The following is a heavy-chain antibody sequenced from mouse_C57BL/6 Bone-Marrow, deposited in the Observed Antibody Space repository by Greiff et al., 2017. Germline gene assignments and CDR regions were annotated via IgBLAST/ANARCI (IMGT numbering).Heavy chain of an antibody. CDR2: ISDGGSYT. CDR1: GFTFSSYA. J-gene: IGHJ4*01. CDR3: AGGYLYAMAY. Sequence: EVKLVESGGGLVKPGGSLKLSCAASGFTFSSYAMSWVRQTPEKRLEWVATISDGGSYTYYPDNVKGRLTIPRDNAKNNLYLQMSHLKSEDTAMYYCAGGYLYAMAYWGQGTSVTVSS. D-gene: IGHD2-2*01. V-gene: IGHV5-4*03.